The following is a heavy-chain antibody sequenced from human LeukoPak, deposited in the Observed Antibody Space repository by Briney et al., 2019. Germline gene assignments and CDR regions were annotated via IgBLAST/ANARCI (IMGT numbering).Heavy chain of an antibody. CDR2: ISGSGGST. Sequence: GGSLRLSCAASGFTFSGYAMSWVRQAPGKGLGWVSAISGSGGSTYYADSVKGRFTISRDNTKNTLYLQMNSLRAEDTAVYYCAKGNRYYDFCPDYWGQGTLVTVSS. CDR1: GFTFSGYA. D-gene: IGHD3-3*01. V-gene: IGHV3-23*01. J-gene: IGHJ4*02. CDR3: AKGNRYYDFCPDY.